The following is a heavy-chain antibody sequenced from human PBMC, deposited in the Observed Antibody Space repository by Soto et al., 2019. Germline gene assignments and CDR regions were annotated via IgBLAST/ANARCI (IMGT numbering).Heavy chain of an antibody. J-gene: IGHJ3*02. Sequence: QVQLQESGPGLVKPSQTLSLTCSVSGVSINSGGYYWSWLRHHPGKGLEWIGYIYYTGHTFYNASLKSRVAMSLDTSENQFSLKRSSVTAAATAVYYCARGSQLEREALDIWGQRTMVTVSS. CDR2: IYYTGHT. CDR1: GVSINSGGYY. D-gene: IGHD1-1*01. CDR3: ARGSQLEREALDI. V-gene: IGHV4-31*03.